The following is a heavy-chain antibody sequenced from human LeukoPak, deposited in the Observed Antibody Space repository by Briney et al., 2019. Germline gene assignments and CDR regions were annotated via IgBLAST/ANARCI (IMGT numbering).Heavy chain of an antibody. CDR2: INHSGST. D-gene: IGHD3-3*01. CDR3: AMSGYSGPLDYYYYGMDV. CDR1: GGSFSGYY. J-gene: IGHJ6*02. V-gene: IGHV4-34*01. Sequence: SETLSLTCAVYGGSFSGYYWSWIRQPPGKGLEWIGEINHSGSTNYNPSLKSRVTMSVDTSKNQFSLKLSSVTAADTAVYYCAMSGYSGPLDYYYYGMDVWGQGTTVTVSS.